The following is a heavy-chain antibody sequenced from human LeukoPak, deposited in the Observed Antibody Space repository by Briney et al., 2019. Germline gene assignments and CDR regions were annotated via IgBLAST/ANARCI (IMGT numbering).Heavy chain of an antibody. CDR2: ISSSSSYI. Sequence: GGSLRLSCAASGFTFSSYSMNWVRQAPGKGLEWVSSISSSSSYIYYADSVKGRFTISRDNAKNSLYLQMNSLRAEDTAVYYCARDLPYCYDSPPPGAFDIWGQGTMVTVSS. CDR1: GFTFSSYS. J-gene: IGHJ3*02. D-gene: IGHD3-22*01. CDR3: ARDLPYCYDSPPPGAFDI. V-gene: IGHV3-21*01.